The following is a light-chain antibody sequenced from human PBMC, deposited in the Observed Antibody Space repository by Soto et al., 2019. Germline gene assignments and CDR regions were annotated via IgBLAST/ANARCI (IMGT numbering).Light chain of an antibody. CDR2: DAS. V-gene: IGKV3-20*01. CDR3: QQYGSSPPT. Sequence: IVLTHSPATLSLPPGEGATLSCRASRSVSSYLAWYQQKPGQAPRLLIFDASTRATGTPDRFSGSGSGTDFTLTINRLEPEDFALYYYQQYGSSPPTFGQGTKVDIK. CDR1: RSVSSY. J-gene: IGKJ1*01.